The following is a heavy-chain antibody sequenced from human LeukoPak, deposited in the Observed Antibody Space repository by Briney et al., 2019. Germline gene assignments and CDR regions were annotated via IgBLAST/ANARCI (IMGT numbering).Heavy chain of an antibody. J-gene: IGHJ5*02. CDR3: AITYYDFWSGYLGNS. Sequence: PGGSLRLSCAASGFTFSSYWMSWVRRAPGKGLEWVANIKQDGSERFYVDSVKGRFTISRDNAKNSLYLQMNSLRADDTAVYYCAITYYDFWSGYLGNSWGQGTLVTVSS. V-gene: IGHV3-7*01. CDR1: GFTFSSYW. CDR2: IKQDGSER. D-gene: IGHD3-3*01.